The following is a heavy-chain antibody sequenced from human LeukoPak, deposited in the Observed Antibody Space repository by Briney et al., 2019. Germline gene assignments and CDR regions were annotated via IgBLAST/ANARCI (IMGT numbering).Heavy chain of an antibody. Sequence: ASVKVSCKASGYTFTGYYMHWVRQAPGQGLEWMGWINPNSGGTNYAQKFQGRVTMTRDTSTSTAYMELRSLRADDTAVYYCARDALAGIPVDGPPDYYYYGMDVWGQGTTVTVSS. CDR2: INPNSGGT. D-gene: IGHD6-19*01. J-gene: IGHJ6*02. CDR1: GYTFTGYY. CDR3: ARDALAGIPVDGPPDYYYYGMDV. V-gene: IGHV1-2*02.